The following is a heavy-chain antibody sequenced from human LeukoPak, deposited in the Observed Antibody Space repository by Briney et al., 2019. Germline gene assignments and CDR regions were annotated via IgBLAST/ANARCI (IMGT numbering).Heavy chain of an antibody. J-gene: IGHJ6*03. CDR1: GDSISNSIYS. D-gene: IGHD3-9*01. Sequence: SETLSLTCTVSGDSISNSIYSWGWIRQPPGKGLEWIGSIYYSVRSFYKMSLKGRVTISVDTSKNQLSLELNSVTAADTALYYCARVPVSTAYLHYYSMDVWGKGTAVTVSS. CDR2: IYYSVRS. V-gene: IGHV4-39*07. CDR3: ARVPVSTAYLHYYSMDV.